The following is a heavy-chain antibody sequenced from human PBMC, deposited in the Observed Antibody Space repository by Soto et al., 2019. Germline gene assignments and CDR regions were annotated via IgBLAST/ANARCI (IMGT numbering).Heavy chain of an antibody. V-gene: IGHV4-31*03. J-gene: IGHJ4*02. CDR2: GSYTGST. CDR3: TRGDY. Sequence: QVHLQESGPGLVKPSQTLSLPCSVSGESITSLGYYWTWVRQPPGKGLEWIGFGSYTGSTFYNAALRSRVTISRHTAQSQLCLDVKSVTVSDTAMYFCTRGDYWGQGVLVTVSS. CDR1: GESITSLGYY.